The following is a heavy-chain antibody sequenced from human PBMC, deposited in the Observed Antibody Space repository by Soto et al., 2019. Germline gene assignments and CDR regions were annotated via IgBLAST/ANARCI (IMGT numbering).Heavy chain of an antibody. CDR2: IKHSGSP. CDR3: ARDKITGLFDY. V-gene: IGHV4-34*01. Sequence: QVQLQQWGAGLLKPSETLSLTCAVSGGSFSGYYWTWIRQPPGTGLEWNGEIKHSGSPNYNPSLKRRVTISVDTSKYQFSLKLTSVTAADTAVYYCARDKITGLFDYWGQGTLVTVSS. J-gene: IGHJ4*02. CDR1: GGSFSGYY. D-gene: IGHD2-8*02.